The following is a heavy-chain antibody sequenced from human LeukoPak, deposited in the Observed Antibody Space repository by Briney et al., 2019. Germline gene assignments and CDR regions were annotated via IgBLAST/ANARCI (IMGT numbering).Heavy chain of an antibody. CDR2: INQDGSER. Sequence: PGGSLRLSCAASGFTFSTFWMSWVRQAPGKGLEWVANINQDGSERFHLDSVKGRFTISRDNAENSLYLQMNSLRAEDTAVYYCARDRQTNWFDPWGQGTLVTVSS. V-gene: IGHV3-7*01. CDR1: GFTFSTFW. J-gene: IGHJ5*02. CDR3: ARDRQTNWFDP.